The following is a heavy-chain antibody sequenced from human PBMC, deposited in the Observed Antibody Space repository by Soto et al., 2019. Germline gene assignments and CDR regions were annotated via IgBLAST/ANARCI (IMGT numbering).Heavy chain of an antibody. CDR1: GFTVGANY. D-gene: IGHD3-16*01. Sequence: EVQLVESGGGLVQPGGSLRLSCAASGFTVGANYMTWVRQAPGKGLEWVSVIYKDGSIYYEDSVKGRFTIPRDNSKNTMYLRMNSLRDEDTGVYFCARILGGIDYWGQGTLVTVSS. CDR2: IYKDGSI. V-gene: IGHV3-66*01. CDR3: ARILGGIDY. J-gene: IGHJ4*01.